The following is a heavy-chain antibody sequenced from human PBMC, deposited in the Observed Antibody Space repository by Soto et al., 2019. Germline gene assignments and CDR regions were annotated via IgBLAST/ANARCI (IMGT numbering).Heavy chain of an antibody. V-gene: IGHV3-30-3*01. D-gene: IGHD2-15*01. CDR2: ISYDGSNK. CDR1: GFTFSSYA. J-gene: IGHJ6*02. Sequence: PGGSLRLSCAASGFTFSSYAMHWVRQAPGKGLEWVAVISYDGSNKYYADSVKGRFTISRDNSKNTLYLQMNSLRAEDTAVYYCARDPSPKLYSYYYYGMDVWGQGTTVTVSS. CDR3: ARDPSPKLYSYYYYGMDV.